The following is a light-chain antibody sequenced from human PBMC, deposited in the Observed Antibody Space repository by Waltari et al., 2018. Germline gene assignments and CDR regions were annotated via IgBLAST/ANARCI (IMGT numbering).Light chain of an antibody. CDR1: QSISSY. CDR2: ATS. J-gene: IGKJ1*01. V-gene: IGKV1-39*01. CDR3: QESYRNTRT. Sequence: DIQMTPSPSSLSASVGDRVTITCRASQSISSYLNWYQQKPGKAPKLLIYATSTLQSGVPSRFSGSGSGGAFTLIISSLQPEDFASYYSQESYRNTRTFGQGTKVEIK.